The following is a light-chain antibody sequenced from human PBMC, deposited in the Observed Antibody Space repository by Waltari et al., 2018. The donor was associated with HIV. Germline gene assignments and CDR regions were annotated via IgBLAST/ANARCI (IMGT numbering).Light chain of an antibody. V-gene: IGKV4-1*01. CDR3: QQYYTTSLFT. CDR2: WAS. J-gene: IGKJ3*01. CDR1: QSVLFSSNNKNY. Sequence: DIVMTQSPDSLAVSLGERATINCKSSQSVLFSSNNKNYLAWYQQTPGQPPKLLIYWASTRESGVPDRFSGGGSGTDFTLTISSLQAEDVAVYYCQQYYTTSLFTFGPGTKVDIK.